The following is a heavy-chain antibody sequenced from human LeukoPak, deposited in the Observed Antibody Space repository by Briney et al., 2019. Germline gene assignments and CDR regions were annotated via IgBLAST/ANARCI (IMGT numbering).Heavy chain of an antibody. CDR1: GGTFSSYA. CDR2: IIPIFGTA. CDR3: ARDLHYGSGANWFDP. D-gene: IGHD3-10*01. J-gene: IGHJ5*02. Sequence: SVKVSCKASGGTFSSYAISWVRQAPGQGLEWMGGIIPIFGTANYAQKFQGRVTITADESTSTAYMELSSLRSEDTAVYYCARDLHYGSGANWFDPWGQGTLVTVSS. V-gene: IGHV1-69*01.